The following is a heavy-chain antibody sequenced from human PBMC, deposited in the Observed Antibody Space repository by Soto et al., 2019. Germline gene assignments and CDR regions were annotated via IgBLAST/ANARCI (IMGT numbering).Heavy chain of an antibody. CDR3: ARDRGYCSSTSCNSYYYYGMDV. V-gene: IGHV3-48*02. CDR2: ISSSSSTI. Sequence: EVQLVESGGGLVQPGGSLRLSCAASGFTFSSYSMNWVRQAPGKGLEWVSYISSSSSTIYYADSVKGRFTISRDNAKNSLYLQMNSLRDEDTAVYYCARDRGYCSSTSCNSYYYYGMDVWGQGTTVTVSS. J-gene: IGHJ6*02. D-gene: IGHD2-2*01. CDR1: GFTFSSYS.